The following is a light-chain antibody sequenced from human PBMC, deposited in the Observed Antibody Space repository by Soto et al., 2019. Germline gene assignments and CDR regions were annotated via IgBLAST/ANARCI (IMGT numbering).Light chain of an antibody. CDR3: QQSYTTPVYS. CDR1: QDISSS. V-gene: IGKV1-39*01. Sequence: DIPMTQSPSSLSASIGDRVTISCRASQDISSSLNWYQHKSGKAPKLLIYAASGLHSGVPSRFSGSGSGTDFTLTISSLQPEDFATYYCQQSYTTPVYSFGQGTKLEIK. J-gene: IGKJ2*01. CDR2: AAS.